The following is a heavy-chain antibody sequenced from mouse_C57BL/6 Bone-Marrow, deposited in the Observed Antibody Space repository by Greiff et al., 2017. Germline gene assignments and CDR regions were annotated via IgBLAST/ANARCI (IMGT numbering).Heavy chain of an antibody. D-gene: IGHD2-14*01. Sequence: QVQLQQSGAELVKPGASVKLSCKASGYTFTEYTIHWVKQRSGQGLEWIGWFYPGSGSIKYNEKFKDKATLTADKSSSTVYKELSRLTSEDSAVYCCARHDTLQWVREGYCDYWGQGTTLTVSS. CDR2: FYPGSGSI. V-gene: IGHV1-62-2*01. CDR3: ARHDTLQWVREGYCDY. CDR1: GYTFTEYT. J-gene: IGHJ2*01.